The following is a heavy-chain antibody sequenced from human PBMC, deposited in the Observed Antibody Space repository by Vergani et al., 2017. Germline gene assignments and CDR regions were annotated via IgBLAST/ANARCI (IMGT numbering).Heavy chain of an antibody. CDR1: GFSFSSHW. Sequence: EVQLVESGGGSVQPGGSLRLSCVASGFSFSSHWMSWVRQTPGKGLEWLANIKPDGSADYYVDFVKGRFTISRDNAKNSLYLQMNSLRAEDTAVYYCARDAYYYDSSGKNNFDYWGQGTLVTVSS. V-gene: IGHV3-7*01. J-gene: IGHJ4*02. D-gene: IGHD3-22*01. CDR3: ARDAYYYDSSGKNNFDY. CDR2: IKPDGSAD.